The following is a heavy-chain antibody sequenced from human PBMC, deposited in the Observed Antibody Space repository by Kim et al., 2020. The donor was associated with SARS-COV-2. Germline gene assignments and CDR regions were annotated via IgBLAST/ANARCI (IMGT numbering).Heavy chain of an antibody. CDR1: GFRFSSYW. D-gene: IGHD3-22*01. Sequence: GGSLRLSCAASGFRFSSYWMSWVRQAPGKGLEWVANIIGDGSVKYYLESVKGRFTISRDNANNSVYLQMHSLRAEDTAVYYCARVNYDSPAGYWGQGTLVIVSS. J-gene: IGHJ4*02. CDR2: IIGDGSVK. CDR3: ARVNYDSPAGY. V-gene: IGHV3-7*01.